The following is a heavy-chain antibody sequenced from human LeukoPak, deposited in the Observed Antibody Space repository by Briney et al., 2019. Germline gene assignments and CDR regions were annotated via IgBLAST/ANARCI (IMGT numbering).Heavy chain of an antibody. V-gene: IGHV1-69*04. CDR2: IIPILGIA. Sequence: SSVNVSCKASGVTFSSYAIRWVRQAPGQGVEGMGRIIPILGIAHYAQKFQGRVTITADKSTSTAYMELSSLRSEDTAVYYCASAPNYGDYVSGWFDPWGQGTLVTVSS. J-gene: IGHJ5*02. D-gene: IGHD4-17*01. CDR3: ASAPNYGDYVSGWFDP. CDR1: GVTFSSYA.